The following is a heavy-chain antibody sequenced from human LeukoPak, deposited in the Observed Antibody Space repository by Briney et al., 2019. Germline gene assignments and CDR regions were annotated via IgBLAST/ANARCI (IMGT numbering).Heavy chain of an antibody. V-gene: IGHV1-2*02. CDR1: GYTFTGYY. J-gene: IGHJ3*02. CDR3: ARGGDCYSSENDAFDI. CDR2: INPNSGGT. D-gene: IGHD2-21*02. Sequence: GASVKVSCKASGYTFTGYYMHWVRQAPGQGLEWMGWINPNSGGTNYAQKFQGRVTMTRDTSISTAYMELSRLRSDDTAVYYCARGGDCYSSENDAFDISGQGTMVTVSS.